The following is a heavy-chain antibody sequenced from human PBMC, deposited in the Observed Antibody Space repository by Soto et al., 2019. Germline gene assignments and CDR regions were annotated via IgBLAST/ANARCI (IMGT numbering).Heavy chain of an antibody. CDR1: GYSFTSYW. J-gene: IGHJ3*02. CDR3: ASRLAAAGFHGFSGAFDI. Sequence: PGECLKISCKGSGYSFTSYWIGWVRQMPGKGREWMGIIYPGDSDTRYSPSFQGQGTLSADQSISTAHLQWSSLKASDTAMYYCASRLAAAGFHGFSGAFDIWGQGTMVTVSS. V-gene: IGHV5-51*01. D-gene: IGHD6-13*01. CDR2: IYPGDSDT.